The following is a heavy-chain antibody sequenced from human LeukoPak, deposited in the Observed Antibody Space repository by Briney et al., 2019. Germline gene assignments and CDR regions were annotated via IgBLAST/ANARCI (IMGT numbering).Heavy chain of an antibody. CDR3: ARGRVSSNTWYSTYYYFFYMDF. Sequence: SETLSLTCTVSDDSITMYYWTWIRQPPGKGLEWIGYVDHTGSTKFNPSLNGRVSISRDTSNNFFSLRLRSVTAADTAAYFCARGRVSSNTWYSTYYYFFYMDFWGKGTTVTVSS. J-gene: IGHJ6*03. CDR1: DDSITMYY. V-gene: IGHV4-59*01. D-gene: IGHD4-11*01. CDR2: VDHTGST.